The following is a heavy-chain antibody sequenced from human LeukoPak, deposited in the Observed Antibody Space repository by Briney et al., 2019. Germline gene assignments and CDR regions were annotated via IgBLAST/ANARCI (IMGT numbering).Heavy chain of an antibody. Sequence: SETLSLTCAVSGGSISSSNWWSWVRQPPGKGLEWIGEIYHSGSTNYNPSLKSRVTISVDKSKNQFSLKLSSVTAADTAVYYCARDSRSYDILTGPLRGFDPWGQGTLVTVSS. J-gene: IGHJ5*02. D-gene: IGHD3-9*01. CDR1: GGSISSSNW. V-gene: IGHV4-4*02. CDR3: ARDSRSYDILTGPLRGFDP. CDR2: IYHSGST.